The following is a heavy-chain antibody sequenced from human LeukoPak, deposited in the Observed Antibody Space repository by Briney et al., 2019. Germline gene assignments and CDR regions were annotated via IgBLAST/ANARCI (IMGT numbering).Heavy chain of an antibody. Sequence: PSETLSLTCTVSGGSISSYYWSWIRQPPGKGLEWIGCIYTSGSTNYNPSLKSRVTMSVDTSKNQFSLKLSSVTAADTAVYYCARTYYYDSSGVLYFDYWGQGTLVTVSS. CDR1: GGSISSYY. J-gene: IGHJ4*02. D-gene: IGHD3-22*01. V-gene: IGHV4-4*07. CDR2: IYTSGST. CDR3: ARTYYYDSSGVLYFDY.